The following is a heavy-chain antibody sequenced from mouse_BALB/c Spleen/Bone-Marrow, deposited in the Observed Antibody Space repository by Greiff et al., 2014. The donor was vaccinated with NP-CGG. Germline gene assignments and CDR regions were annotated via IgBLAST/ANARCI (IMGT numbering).Heavy chain of an antibody. CDR1: GYTFTDHA. J-gene: IGHJ4*01. CDR2: ISGYYGDA. Sequence: VQLQQSGAKLVRPGVSVKTSCKGSGYTFTDHAIHWVKRSHAKSLEWIGVISGYYGDAIYNQKFKGKATMTVDKSSSTAYMELARLTSEDSAICYCARSGKVRNAMDYWGQGTSVSVSS. D-gene: IGHD2-14*01. V-gene: IGHV1S137*01. CDR3: ARSGKVRNAMDY.